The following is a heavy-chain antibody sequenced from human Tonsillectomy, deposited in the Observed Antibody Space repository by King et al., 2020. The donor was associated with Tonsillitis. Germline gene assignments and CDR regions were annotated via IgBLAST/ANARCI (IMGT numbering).Heavy chain of an antibody. D-gene: IGHD6-13*01. CDR3: ARRAAAKGGDY. J-gene: IGHJ4*02. Sequence: VQLVESGGGLVKPGGSLRLSCAASGFIFSTHNMVWVRQTAEKGLEWVASINSGATSIYYADSVKGRFTISRDNDKRSVYLQMNSLRVEDTALYYCARRAAAKGGDYWGRGALVTVSS. CDR1: GFIFSTHN. V-gene: IGHV3-21*01. CDR2: INSGATSI.